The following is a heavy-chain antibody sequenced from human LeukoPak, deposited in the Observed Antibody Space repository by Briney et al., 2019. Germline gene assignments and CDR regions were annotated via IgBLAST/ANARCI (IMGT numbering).Heavy chain of an antibody. CDR3: ARNGGGSYHGDY. V-gene: IGHV3-33*01. D-gene: IGHD3-16*02. CDR2: IWYDGSKK. J-gene: IGHJ4*02. CDR1: GFTLSDYA. Sequence: GGSLRLSCAASGFTLSDYAIHWVRQAPGKGLEWVADIWYDGSKKYYADSVKGRFTISKDNSKNTLYLQLNSLRAEDTAVYYCARNGGGSYHGDYWGQGTLVTVSS.